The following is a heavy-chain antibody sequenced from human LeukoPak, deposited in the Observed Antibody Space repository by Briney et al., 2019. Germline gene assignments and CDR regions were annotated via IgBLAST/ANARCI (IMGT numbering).Heavy chain of an antibody. V-gene: IGHV4-61*02. CDR1: GGSISSGSYY. Sequence: SETLSRTCTVSGGSISSGSYYWSWIRQPPGKGLEWIGRIYTSGGANYNPSLTSRVTISVDTSKNQFSLKLSSVTAADTAVYYCARGLFGDNWFDPWGQGTLVTVSS. J-gene: IGHJ5*02. CDR3: ARGLFGDNWFDP. D-gene: IGHD3-10*01. CDR2: IYTSGGA.